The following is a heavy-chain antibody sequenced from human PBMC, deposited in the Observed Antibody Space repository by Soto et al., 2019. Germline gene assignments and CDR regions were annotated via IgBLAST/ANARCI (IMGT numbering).Heavy chain of an antibody. CDR1: GFTVSSDS. CDR3: ARHCSAMGV. J-gene: IGHJ6*02. Sequence: EVQLVETGGDLIQPGGSLRLSCAVSGFTVSSDSMTWVRQAPGKGLEWISIIYSDNNTDYADSVKGRFSISRDTSKNILYLQMNSLRAEDTAEYYCARHCSAMGVWGQGTTFTVSS. V-gene: IGHV3-53*02. CDR2: IYSDNNT.